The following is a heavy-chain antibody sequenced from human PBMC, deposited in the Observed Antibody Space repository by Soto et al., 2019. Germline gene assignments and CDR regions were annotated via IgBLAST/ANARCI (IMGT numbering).Heavy chain of an antibody. J-gene: IGHJ3*02. Sequence: QVQLVQSGAEVKKPGSAVKVSCKDSGGTFSTYSMFWVRQAPGQGLEWMGRIIPMLGISNYAQKFQGRVTISADKSTVTAYMELISLRSEDTALYYCTISIWSGEVFDIWGQGTMVTVSS. D-gene: IGHD3-3*02. CDR3: TISIWSGEVFDI. V-gene: IGHV1-69*02. CDR2: IIPMLGIS. CDR1: GGTFSTYS.